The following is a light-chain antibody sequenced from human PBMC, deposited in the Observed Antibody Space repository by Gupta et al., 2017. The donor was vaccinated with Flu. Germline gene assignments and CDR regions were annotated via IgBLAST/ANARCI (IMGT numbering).Light chain of an antibody. CDR3: QYYDSSLSDAGDYV. CDR2: GND. V-gene: IGLV1-40*01. Sequence: QSVLTQPPSVSRAPGHRVTISCTGSSPNIRPYYDVHWYQQLPGTAPERLISGNDNRHSGVPVRFSGSKSGTSASQAIAGLQAEDEDDYYCQYYDSSLSDAGDYVFGTGTKVTVL. CDR1: SPNIRPYYD. J-gene: IGLJ1*01.